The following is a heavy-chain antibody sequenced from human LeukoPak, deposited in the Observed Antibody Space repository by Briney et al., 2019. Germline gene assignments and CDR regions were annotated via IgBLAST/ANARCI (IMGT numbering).Heavy chain of an antibody. J-gene: IGHJ4*02. CDR1: GFTSGGYW. V-gene: IGHV3-74*01. CDR2: INTDGSRT. CDR3: ARDKYID. Sequence: PGGSLGLPVAASGFTSGGYWWTWVGQPPGKGLVWVSRINTDGSRTDYADSVKGRFTISRDNAKNTLYLQMNSLRAEDTAVYYCARDKYIDWGQGTLVTVSS. D-gene: IGHD1-1*01.